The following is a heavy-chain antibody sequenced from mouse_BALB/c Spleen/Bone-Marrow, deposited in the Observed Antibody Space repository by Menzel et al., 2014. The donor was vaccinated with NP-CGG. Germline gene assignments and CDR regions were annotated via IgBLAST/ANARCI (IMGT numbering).Heavy chain of an antibody. CDR1: GYSFTGYF. V-gene: IGHV1-25*01. CDR2: INPYNGAT. CDR3: ARRRGNYEVDY. J-gene: IGHJ4*01. D-gene: IGHD2-1*01. Sequence: VQLQQPGPELVKPGASVKISCKPSGYSFTGYFIHWVKQSRVKSPEWIGHINPYNGATNYNQNFKDKASLTVDKSSSTAYMELHSLTSEDSAVYYCARRRGNYEVDYWGQGTSVTVSS.